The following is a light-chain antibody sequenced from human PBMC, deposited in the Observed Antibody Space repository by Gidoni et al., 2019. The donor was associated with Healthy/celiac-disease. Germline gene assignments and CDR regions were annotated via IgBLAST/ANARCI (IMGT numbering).Light chain of an antibody. J-gene: IGKJ4*01. Sequence: EIVLTQSPATLSLSPGARATLSCRASQSVSSYLAWYQQKPGQAPRLLIYDASNRATGIPARFSGSGSGTDFTLTSSSLEPEDFAVYYCQQRSNWPPLFGGGTKVEIK. V-gene: IGKV3-11*01. CDR1: QSVSSY. CDR3: QQRSNWPPL. CDR2: DAS.